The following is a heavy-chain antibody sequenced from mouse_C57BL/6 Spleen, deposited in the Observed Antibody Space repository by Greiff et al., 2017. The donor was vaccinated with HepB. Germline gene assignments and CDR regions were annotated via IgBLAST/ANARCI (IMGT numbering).Heavy chain of an antibody. V-gene: IGHV1-64*01. CDR2: IHPNSGST. CDR1: GYTLTSSW. CDR3: ARSYGNYGNFDY. Sequence: VQLQQPGAELVKPGASVKLSCKASGYTLTSSWMHWVKQRPGQGLEWIGMIHPNSGSTNYNEKFKSKATLTVDKSSSTAYMQLSSLTSEDSAVYYCARSYGNYGNFDYWGQGTTLTVSS. J-gene: IGHJ2*01. D-gene: IGHD2-1*01.